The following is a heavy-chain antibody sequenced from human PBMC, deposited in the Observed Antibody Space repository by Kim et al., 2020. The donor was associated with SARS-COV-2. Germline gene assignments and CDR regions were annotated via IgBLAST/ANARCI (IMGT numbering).Heavy chain of an antibody. J-gene: IGHJ6*02. CDR2: ISYDGSNK. Sequence: GGSLRLSCAASGFTFSSYAMHWVRQAPGKGLEWVAVISYDGSNKYYADSVKGRFTISRDNSKNTLYLQMNSLRAEDTAVYYCASDTEVRAMATFYGMDVWGQGTTVTASS. CDR1: GFTFSSYA. D-gene: IGHD5-18*01. CDR3: ASDTEVRAMATFYGMDV. V-gene: IGHV3-30-3*01.